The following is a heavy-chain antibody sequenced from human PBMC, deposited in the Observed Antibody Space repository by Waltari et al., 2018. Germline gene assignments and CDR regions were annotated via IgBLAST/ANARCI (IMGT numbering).Heavy chain of an antibody. CDR3: ARNRGNSNPLLVDY. Sequence: EVQLVESGGGLVKPGGSLRLSCAASGFTFSSYSMNWVRQAPGKGLEWVSSISSSSSYIYYADSVKGRFTISRDNAKNSLYLQMNSLRAEDTAVYYCARNRGNSNPLLVDYWGQGTLVTVSS. CDR2: ISSSSSYI. V-gene: IGHV3-21*01. J-gene: IGHJ4*02. D-gene: IGHD1-20*01. CDR1: GFTFSSYS.